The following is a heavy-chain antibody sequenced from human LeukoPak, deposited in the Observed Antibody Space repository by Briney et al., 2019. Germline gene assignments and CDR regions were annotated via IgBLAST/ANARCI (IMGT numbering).Heavy chain of an antibody. J-gene: IGHJ4*02. Sequence: GGSLRLSCAASGFSFSIYSMNWVRQTPGKGLEWVSSVSSSSGYIYYAGSVKGRFTISRDNSKNSLYLQMDSLRAEDTAVYYCARAYYGSGTSHFDSWGQGTLVTVSS. CDR2: VSSSSGYI. V-gene: IGHV3-21*01. CDR3: ARAYYGSGTSHFDS. CDR1: GFSFSIYS. D-gene: IGHD3-10*01.